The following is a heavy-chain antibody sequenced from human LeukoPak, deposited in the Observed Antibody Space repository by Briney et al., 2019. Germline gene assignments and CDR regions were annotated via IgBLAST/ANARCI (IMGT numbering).Heavy chain of an antibody. CDR1: GYTFTGYY. Sequence: ASVKVSCKASGYTFTGYYMHWVRQAPGQGLEWMGWINPNSGGTNYAQKFQGRVTMTRDVSDRAAYMELTSLRFDDTAVYFCARGDLPGGDWGQGTLVTVSS. D-gene: IGHD1-14*01. CDR2: INPNSGGT. CDR3: ARGDLPGGD. J-gene: IGHJ4*02. V-gene: IGHV1-2*02.